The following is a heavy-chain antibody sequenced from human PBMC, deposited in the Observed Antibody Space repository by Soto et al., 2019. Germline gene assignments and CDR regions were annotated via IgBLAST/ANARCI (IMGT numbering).Heavy chain of an antibody. CDR2: IYYSGST. D-gene: IGHD3-10*01. Sequence: QVQLQESGPGLVKPSQTLSLTCTVSGGSISSGGYYWSWILQHPGKGLAWIGAIYYSGSTYYNPSLKSRVTMSVHTSKIPFSLKLRTVTAADTAVYYCAGVADYDLWSGYYPITMVRGVITNDAFDIWGQGTMVTVSS. CDR3: AGVADYDLWSGYYPITMVRGVITNDAFDI. CDR1: GGSISSGGYY. J-gene: IGHJ3*02. V-gene: IGHV4-31*03.